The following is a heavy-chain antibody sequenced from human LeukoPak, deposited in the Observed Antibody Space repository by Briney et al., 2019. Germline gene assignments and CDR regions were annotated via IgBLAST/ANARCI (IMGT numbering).Heavy chain of an antibody. CDR1: GGTFSSYA. D-gene: IGHD5-24*01. J-gene: IGHJ3*02. CDR2: IIPIFGTA. Sequence: SVKVSCKASGGTFSSYAISWVRQAPGQGLEWMGGIIPIFGTANYAQKFQGRVTITADKSTSTAYMDLSSLTSEDTAVYYCAREPDVDLSTFRGDAFDIWGQGTMVTVSS. V-gene: IGHV1-69*06. CDR3: AREPDVDLSTFRGDAFDI.